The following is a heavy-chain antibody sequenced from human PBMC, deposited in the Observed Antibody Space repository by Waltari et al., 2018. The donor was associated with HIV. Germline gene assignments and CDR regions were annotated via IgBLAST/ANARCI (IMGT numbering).Heavy chain of an antibody. Sequence: QVQLQESGPGQMKPSETLSLTCTVSGGSISNYFWRWIRQPPWKGLEWLGYIYYSGSTNYNPSLKSRVTISVDTSKSQFSLKLSSVTAADTAVYYCARGRGGGGSSGNWFDPWGQGTLVTVSS. J-gene: IGHJ5*02. CDR1: GGSISNYF. V-gene: IGHV4-59*01. CDR3: ARGRGGGGSSGNWFDP. CDR2: IYYSGST. D-gene: IGHD2-15*01.